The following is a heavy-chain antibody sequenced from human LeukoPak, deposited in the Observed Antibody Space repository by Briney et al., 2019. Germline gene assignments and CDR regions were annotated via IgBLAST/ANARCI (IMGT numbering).Heavy chain of an antibody. V-gene: IGHV1-18*01. CDR3: ARGPGGRRGYYPLEDSYYYYYMDV. CDR2: ISAYNGNT. Sequence: GASVKVSCKASGYTFTSYGISWVRQAPGQGLEWMGWISAYNGNTNYAQKLQGRVTMTTGTSTRTAYMELRSLRSDDTAVYYCARGPGGRRGYYPLEDSYYYYYMDVWGKGTTVTVSS. D-gene: IGHD3-22*01. J-gene: IGHJ6*03. CDR1: GYTFTSYG.